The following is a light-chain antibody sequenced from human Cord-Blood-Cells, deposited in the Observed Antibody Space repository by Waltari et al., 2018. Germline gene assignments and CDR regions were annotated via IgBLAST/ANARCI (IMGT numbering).Light chain of an antibody. J-gene: IGKJ2*04. CDR2: WAA. CDR1: QSVLYSSNNKNY. V-gene: IGKV4-1*01. CDR3: QQYYSAPCS. Sequence: IVMTPFPSSLAASLGERATTNCKSIQSVLYSSNNKNYLAWYQQEPGQPPTLLINWAATQESGVPDRFSGGGYGTDVALTNSSVQAEDVAVYYCQQYYSAPCSFGQGTTLEIK.